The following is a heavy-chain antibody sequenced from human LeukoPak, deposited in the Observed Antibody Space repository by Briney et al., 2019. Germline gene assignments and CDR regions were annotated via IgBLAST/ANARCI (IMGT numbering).Heavy chain of an antibody. CDR3: AASSSWYSFDY. J-gene: IGHJ4*02. Sequence: GESLEISCKGSGYSFTSNWIGWVRQMPGKGLEWMGIIYPGDSDTKYSPSFQGQVTISADKSISTAYLQWSSLKASDTAMYYCAASSSWYSFDYWGQGTLVTVSS. V-gene: IGHV5-51*01. CDR2: IYPGDSDT. D-gene: IGHD6-13*01. CDR1: GYSFTSNW.